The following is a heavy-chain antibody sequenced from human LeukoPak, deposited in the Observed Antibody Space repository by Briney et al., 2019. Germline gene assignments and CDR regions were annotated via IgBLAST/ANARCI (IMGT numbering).Heavy chain of an antibody. CDR1: GGSISSSSYY. J-gene: IGHJ4*02. CDR2: IYYSGST. D-gene: IGHD6-13*01. V-gene: IGHV4-39*01. Sequence: SETLSLTCTVSGGSISSSSYYWGWIRQPPGKGLEWIGSIYYSGSTYYNPSLKSRVTISVDTSKNQFSLKLSSVTAADKAVYYCARHGSSSWGDLDYWGQGTLVTVSS. CDR3: ARHGSSSWGDLDY.